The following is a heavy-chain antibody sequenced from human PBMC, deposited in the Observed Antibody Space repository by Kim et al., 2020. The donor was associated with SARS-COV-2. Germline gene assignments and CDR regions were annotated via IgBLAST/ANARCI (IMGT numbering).Heavy chain of an antibody. Sequence: GGSLRLSCAASGFTFSSYAMSWVRQAPGKGLEWVSAISGSGGSTYYADSVKGRFTISRDNSKNTLYLQMNIRRAADTAVYYCVKDAGPSGGTTMIVVDNFPHYWYFDLWGRGTLVTVSS. CDR3: VKDAGPSGGTTMIVVDNFPHYWYFDL. J-gene: IGHJ2*01. CDR1: GFTFSSYA. D-gene: IGHD3-22*01. V-gene: IGHV3-23*01. CDR2: ISGSGGST.